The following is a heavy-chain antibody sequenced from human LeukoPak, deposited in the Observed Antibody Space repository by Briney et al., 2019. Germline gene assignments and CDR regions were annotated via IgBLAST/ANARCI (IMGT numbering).Heavy chain of an antibody. J-gene: IGHJ4*02. V-gene: IGHV3-30-3*01. CDR2: ISYDGSNK. CDR1: GFTFSSYA. CDR3: ARDGARYYFDY. D-gene: IGHD1-26*01. Sequence: GRSLRLSCAASGFTFSSYAMHWVRQAPGKGLEWVAVISYDGSNKYYADSVKGRFTISRDNSKNTLYLQMNSLRAEDTAVHYCARDGARYYFDYWGQGTLVTVSS.